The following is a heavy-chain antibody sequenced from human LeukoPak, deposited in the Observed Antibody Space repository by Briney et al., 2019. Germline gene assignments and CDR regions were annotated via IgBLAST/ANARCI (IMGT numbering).Heavy chain of an antibody. CDR1: GGSISSYY. J-gene: IGHJ4*02. CDR2: IYYSGST. D-gene: IGHD2-21*02. CDR3: ARHDDMVVTALGN. Sequence: PSGTLSLTCTVSGGSISSYYWSWIRQPPGKGLEWIGYIYYSGSTKYNPSLKSRVTISVDTSKNQFSLKLSSVTAADTAVYYCARHDDMVVTALGNWGQGTLVTVSP. V-gene: IGHV4-59*08.